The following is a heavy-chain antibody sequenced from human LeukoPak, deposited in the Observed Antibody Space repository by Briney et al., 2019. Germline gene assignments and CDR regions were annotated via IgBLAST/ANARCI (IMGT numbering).Heavy chain of an antibody. D-gene: IGHD6-19*01. CDR3: AIVAGIRKNDY. V-gene: IGHV1-2*06. CDR1: GYTFTGYY. CDR2: INPNSGGT. Sequence: ASVKVSCKASGYTFTGYYMHWVRQAPGQGLEWMGRINPNSGGTNYAQRFQRRVTMTRDTSISTAYMELSRLRSDDTAVYYCAIVAGIRKNDYWGQGTLVTVSS. J-gene: IGHJ4*02.